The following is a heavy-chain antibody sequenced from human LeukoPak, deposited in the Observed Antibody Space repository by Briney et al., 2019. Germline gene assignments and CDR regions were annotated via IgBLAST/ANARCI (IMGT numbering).Heavy chain of an antibody. Sequence: PGGSLRLSCAASGFTFSGYWMSWVRQAPGKGLEWVANINQDGSEKYYVDSVKGRFTISRDNAKNSLYLQMNSLRAEDTAVYYCARVLALHYYYYYMDVWGKGTTVTVSS. CDR2: INQDGSEK. D-gene: IGHD2-15*01. J-gene: IGHJ6*03. CDR1: GFTFSGYW. CDR3: ARVLALHYYYYYMDV. V-gene: IGHV3-7*01.